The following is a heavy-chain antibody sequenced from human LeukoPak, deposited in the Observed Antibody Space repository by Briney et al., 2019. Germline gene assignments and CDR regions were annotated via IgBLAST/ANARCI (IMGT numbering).Heavy chain of an antibody. Sequence: ASVKVSCKASGYTFTSYGISWVRQAHGQGLEWMGGISAYNGNTNYAQKLQGRVTMTTDTSTSTAYMELRSLRSDDTAVYYCARGTRGLAPFYGMDVWGQGTTVTVSS. CDR1: GYTFTSYG. D-gene: IGHD3/OR15-3a*01. J-gene: IGHJ6*02. CDR3: ARGTRGLAPFYGMDV. CDR2: ISAYNGNT. V-gene: IGHV1-18*01.